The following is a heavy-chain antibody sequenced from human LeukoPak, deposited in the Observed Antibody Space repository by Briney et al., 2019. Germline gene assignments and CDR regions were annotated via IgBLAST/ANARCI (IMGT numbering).Heavy chain of an antibody. V-gene: IGHV3-21*06. J-gene: IGHJ3*02. D-gene: IGHD1-20*01. CDR1: GFTFSGHS. Sequence: PGGSLRLSCAASGFTFSGHSMNWVRQAPGKGLEWVSSIGSSSSSIYYADSVKGRFTISRDNAKNLLYLQMNSLRAEDTAVYYCASGNWNDRAFDIWGQGTMVIVSS. CDR3: ASGNWNDRAFDI. CDR2: IGSSSSSI.